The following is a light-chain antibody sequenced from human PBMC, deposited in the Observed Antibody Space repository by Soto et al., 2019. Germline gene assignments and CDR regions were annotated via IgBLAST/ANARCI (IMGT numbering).Light chain of an antibody. CDR2: EVS. J-gene: IGLJ1*01. CDR1: SSDVGSYNL. Sequence: QSALTQPASVSGSPGQSITISCTGSSSDVGSYNLVSWYQQHPGKAPKLMIYEVSKRPSGVSNRFSGSKSGNTASLTISGLQAEDEADFYCCSYARSSTYVFGIGTKVTV. CDR3: CSYARSSTYV. V-gene: IGLV2-23*02.